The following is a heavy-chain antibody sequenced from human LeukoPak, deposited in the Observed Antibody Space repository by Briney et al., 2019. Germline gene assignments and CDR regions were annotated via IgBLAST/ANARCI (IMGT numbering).Heavy chain of an antibody. CDR1: GYTFTSYG. J-gene: IGHJ4*02. CDR2: ISAYNGNT. D-gene: IGHD3-3*01. Sequence: ASVKVSCKASGYTFTSYGISWVRQAPGQGLEWMGWISAYNGNTNYAQKLQGRVTMTTDTSTSTAYMELRSLRSDDTAVYYCARVFPDYDFWSGYRYYFDYWGQGTLVTVSS. V-gene: IGHV1-18*01. CDR3: ARVFPDYDFWSGYRYYFDY.